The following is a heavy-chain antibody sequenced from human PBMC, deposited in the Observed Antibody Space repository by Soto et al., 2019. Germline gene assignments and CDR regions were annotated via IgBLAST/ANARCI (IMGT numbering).Heavy chain of an antibody. CDR3: ARWHGDYVGQYYFDY. CDR1: GGSISSGGYY. CDR2: IYYSGST. V-gene: IGHV4-31*03. J-gene: IGHJ4*02. D-gene: IGHD4-17*01. Sequence: SETLSLTCTVSGGSISSGGYYWSWIRQHPGKGLEWIGYIYYSGSTYYNPSLKSRVTISVDTSKNQFSLKLSSVTAADTAVYYCARWHGDYVGQYYFDYWGQGTLVTVSS.